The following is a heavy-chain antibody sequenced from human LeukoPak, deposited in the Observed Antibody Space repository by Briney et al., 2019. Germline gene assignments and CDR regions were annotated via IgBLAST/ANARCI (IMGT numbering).Heavy chain of an antibody. CDR1: GDSINSNYG. CDR2: IYYSGRI. V-gene: IGHV4-28*05. CDR3: VRSDTGGWYYPS. Sequence: SDTLSLTCAVSGDSINSNYGWGWIRQPPGKGLEWIGYIYYSGRIYQNPSLQSRLSMSVDMSKNEFSLSLTSVTAVDTAIYFCVRSDTGGWYYPSWGQGTLVTVSS. D-gene: IGHD6-19*01. J-gene: IGHJ5*02.